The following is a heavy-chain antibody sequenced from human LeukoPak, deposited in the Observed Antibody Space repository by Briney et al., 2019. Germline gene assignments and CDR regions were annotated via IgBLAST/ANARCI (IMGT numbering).Heavy chain of an antibody. J-gene: IGHJ6*04. Sequence: SVKVSCKASGGTFSSYAVIWVRQAPGQGLEWMGVIMPIFGTANYPQKFQPRVTITADESTSTAYMELSSLRSEDTAVYYCARDSYTMVRGVILYYGMDVWGKGTTVTVSS. D-gene: IGHD3-10*01. CDR1: GGTFSSYA. V-gene: IGHV1-69*13. CDR3: ARDSYTMVRGVILYYGMDV. CDR2: IMPIFGTA.